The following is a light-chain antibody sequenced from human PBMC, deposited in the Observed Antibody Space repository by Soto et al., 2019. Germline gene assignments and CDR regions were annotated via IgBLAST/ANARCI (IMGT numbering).Light chain of an antibody. CDR3: QQSYSTPRT. Sequence: DIQMTQSPSSLSGSVWDRVTFTFLASQSISSYLNWYQQKPGKAPKLLIYAASSLQSAVPSSFSRSGSGTHFTLTISSLQPEDFATYYCQQSYSTPRTFGQGTKVDIK. CDR2: AAS. J-gene: IGKJ1*01. CDR1: QSISSY. V-gene: IGKV1-39*01.